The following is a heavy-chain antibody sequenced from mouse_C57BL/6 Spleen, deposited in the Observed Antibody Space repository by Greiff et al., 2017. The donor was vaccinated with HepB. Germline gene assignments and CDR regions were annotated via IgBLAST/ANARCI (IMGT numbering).Heavy chain of an antibody. CDR3: ARRGLLRYCDV. D-gene: IGHD2-3*01. Sequence: QVQLQQPGAELVMPGASVKLSCKASGYTFTSYCMHWVKQRPGQGLEWIGEIDPSDSYTNYNQKFKGKSTLTVDKSSSTAYMQLSSLTSEVSAVYYCARRGLLRYCDVWGTGTTVTVSS. CDR1: GYTFTSYC. J-gene: IGHJ1*03. CDR2: IDPSDSYT. V-gene: IGHV1-69*01.